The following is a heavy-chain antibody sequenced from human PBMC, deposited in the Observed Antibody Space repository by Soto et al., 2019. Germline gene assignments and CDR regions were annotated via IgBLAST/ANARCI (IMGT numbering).Heavy chain of an antibody. CDR2: INSDGSST. D-gene: IGHD3-22*01. V-gene: IGHV3-74*01. CDR1: GFTLSSYW. Sequence: GGSLRLSCAASGFTLSSYWMHWVRQAPGKGLVWVSRINSDGSSTSYADSVKGRFTISRDNAKNTLYLQMNSLRAEDTAVYYCARDPGTGYYDSSGYYYDWGQGTQVTVSS. J-gene: IGHJ4*02. CDR3: ARDPGTGYYDSSGYYYD.